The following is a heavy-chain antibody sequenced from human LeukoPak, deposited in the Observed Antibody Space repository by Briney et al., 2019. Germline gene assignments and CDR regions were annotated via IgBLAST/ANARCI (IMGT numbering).Heavy chain of an antibody. CDR1: GYTFTSYG. CDR3: VPAAIPN. D-gene: IGHD2-2*02. V-gene: IGHV1-2*02. CDR2: INPNSGGT. Sequence: ASVKVSCKASGYTFTSYGISWVRQAPGQGLEWMGWINPNSGGTNYTQKFQGRVTMTRDTSISTAYMELSRLRSDDTAVYYCVPAAIPNWGQGTLVTVSS. J-gene: IGHJ4*02.